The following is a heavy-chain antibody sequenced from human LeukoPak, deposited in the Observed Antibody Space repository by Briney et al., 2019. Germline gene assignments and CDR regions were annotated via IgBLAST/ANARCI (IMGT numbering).Heavy chain of an antibody. J-gene: IGHJ4*02. V-gene: IGHV3-30*03. D-gene: IGHD1-1*01. CDR3: TTDSHPFSNDVLPGGY. CDR1: GFTINIYA. Sequence: GGSLRLSCTASGFTINIYAMHWVRQAPGKGPEWVAVISYDATNKYFADSVKGRFTISRDNPKNTMYLQMNSLRDEDTAVYYCTTDSHPFSNDVLPGGYWGQGTLVTVSS. CDR2: ISYDATNK.